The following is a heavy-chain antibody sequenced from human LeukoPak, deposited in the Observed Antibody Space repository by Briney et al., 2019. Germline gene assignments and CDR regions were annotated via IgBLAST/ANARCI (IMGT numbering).Heavy chain of an antibody. CDR3: ARAMTTVFDY. CDR1: GFTVSSTY. J-gene: IGHJ4*02. CDR2: IYSAGST. Sequence: GGSLRLSCAASGFTVSSTYMSWVRQAPGKGLEWVSIIYSAGSTYYADSVKGRFTISRDNSKNTLYLQMNSLRAEDTAVYYCARAMTTVFDYWGQGTLVTVSS. V-gene: IGHV3-53*01. D-gene: IGHD4-17*01.